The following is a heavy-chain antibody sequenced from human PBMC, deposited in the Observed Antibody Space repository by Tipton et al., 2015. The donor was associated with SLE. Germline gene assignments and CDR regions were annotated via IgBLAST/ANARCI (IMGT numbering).Heavy chain of an antibody. Sequence: TLSLTCTVSGGSISSHYWSWIRQPPGQGLEWMGYIYHSGGTTYNPPLKSRVTISVDTSKNQFSLRLKSVTAADTAVYYCTRDPYYYDSSGSPYSYWGQGTLVTVSS. CDR2: IYHSGGT. CDR3: TRDPYYYDSSGSPYSY. CDR1: GGSISSHY. J-gene: IGHJ4*02. V-gene: IGHV4-59*11. D-gene: IGHD3-22*01.